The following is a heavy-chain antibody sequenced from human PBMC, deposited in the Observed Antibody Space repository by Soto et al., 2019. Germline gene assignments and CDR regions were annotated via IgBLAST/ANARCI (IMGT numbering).Heavy chain of an antibody. J-gene: IGHJ4*02. CDR2: ISFDGSNK. CDR3: ARDGSY. Sequence: QVQLVESGGGVVQPGRSLRLSCAASGFTFSSYGMHWVRQAPGKGLEWVAVISFDGSNKFHADSVKGRFTISRDKSKKTLYLQMNSLRTDDAAVYYCARDGSYWGPGTLVTVSS. CDR1: GFTFSSYG. V-gene: IGHV3-30-3*01.